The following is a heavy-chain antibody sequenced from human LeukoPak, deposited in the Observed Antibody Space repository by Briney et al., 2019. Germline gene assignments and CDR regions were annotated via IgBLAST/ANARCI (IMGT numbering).Heavy chain of an antibody. CDR1: GGSISSGGYY. D-gene: IGHD3-10*01. J-gene: IGHJ4*02. CDR2: IYYSGST. CDR3: ARDGSGTIFLDY. V-gene: IGHV4-31*03. Sequence: SQTLSLTCTVSGGSISSGGYYWSWIRQHPGKGLEWIGYIYYSGSTYYNPSLKSRVTISVDTSKNQFSLKLSSVTAADTAVYYCARDGSGTIFLDYWGQGTLVTVSS.